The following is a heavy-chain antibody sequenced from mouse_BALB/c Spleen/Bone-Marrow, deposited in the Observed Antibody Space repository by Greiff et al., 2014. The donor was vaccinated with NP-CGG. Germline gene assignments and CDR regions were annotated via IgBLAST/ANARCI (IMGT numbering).Heavy chain of an antibody. D-gene: IGHD1-1*01. J-gene: IGHJ2*01. CDR1: GFNIKDTY. Sequence: EVQLQQSGAELVKPGASVKLSCTASGFNIKDTYMHWVKQRPEQGPEWIGRIGPANGNTKYDPKFQGKATITADTSSNTAYLQLSSLTSEDTAVYYCARYYYGFYFDYWGQGTTLTVSS. V-gene: IGHV14-3*02. CDR2: IGPANGNT. CDR3: ARYYYGFYFDY.